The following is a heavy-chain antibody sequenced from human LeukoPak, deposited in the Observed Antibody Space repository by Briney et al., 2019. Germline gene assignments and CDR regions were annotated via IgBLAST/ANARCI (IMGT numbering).Heavy chain of an antibody. Sequence: ASMKVSCKGSAGTFSSYSISWVRQAHGQGLEWMGGNIPAVGTAHYAQKLQGRVTFTTDESTTTAYMELRSRRSEDTAVYYCASEGNYDSSGYSRYNYYYMDVWGKGTAVTVS. CDR3: ASEGNYDSSGYSRYNYYYMDV. V-gene: IGHV1-69*16. CDR2: NIPAVGTA. CDR1: AGTFSSYS. D-gene: IGHD3-22*01. J-gene: IGHJ6*03.